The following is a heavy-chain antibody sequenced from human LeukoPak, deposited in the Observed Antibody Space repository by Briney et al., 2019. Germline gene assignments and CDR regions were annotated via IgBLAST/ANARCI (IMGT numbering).Heavy chain of an antibody. CDR3: VRRGDASSGWGDHDF. D-gene: IGHD6-19*01. Sequence: PGGSLRLSCAASGFTFNRNAISWVRQAPGKGLEWVSTIGGSGDKTFYADSVKGRFTISRDNSKNMVHLQMISLTGEDTALYYCVRRGDASSGWGDHDFWGQGAL. J-gene: IGHJ4*02. CDR2: IGGSGDKT. V-gene: IGHV3-23*01. CDR1: GFTFNRNA.